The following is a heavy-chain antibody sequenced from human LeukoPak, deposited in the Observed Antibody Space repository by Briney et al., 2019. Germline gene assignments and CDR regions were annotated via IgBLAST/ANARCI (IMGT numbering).Heavy chain of an antibody. CDR2: IYSGGST. J-gene: IGHJ4*02. Sequence: GGSLRLSCAASGFTVSSNYMSWVRQAPGKGLEWVSVIYSGGSTYYAGSVKGRFTISRDNSKNTLYLQMNSLRAEDTAVYYCARVKDSSGFYFDYWGQGALVTVSS. CDR3: ARVKDSSGFYFDY. D-gene: IGHD3-22*01. CDR1: GFTVSSNY. V-gene: IGHV3-53*01.